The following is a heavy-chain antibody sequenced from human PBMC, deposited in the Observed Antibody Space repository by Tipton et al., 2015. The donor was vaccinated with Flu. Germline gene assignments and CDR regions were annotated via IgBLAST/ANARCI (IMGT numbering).Heavy chain of an antibody. V-gene: IGHV4-38-2*02. J-gene: IGHJ4*02. CDR3: ATTTYYYGSGGHDY. D-gene: IGHD3-10*01. CDR1: GYSISSRYY. Sequence: GLVKPSETLSLTCTVSGYSISSRYYWGWIRQPPGKGLEWIGCVYHGGTTYYNPSLKSRVAISLDTFQNQFSLKLTSVTAADTAVYYCATTTYYYGSGGHDYWGQGTLVTVSS. CDR2: VYHGGTT.